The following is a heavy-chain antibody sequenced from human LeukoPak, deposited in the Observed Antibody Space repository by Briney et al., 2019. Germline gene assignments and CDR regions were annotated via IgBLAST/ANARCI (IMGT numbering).Heavy chain of an antibody. D-gene: IGHD6-13*01. Sequence: SETLSLTCTVSGGSISSSSYYWGWIRQPPGKGLEWIGSIYYSGSTYYNPSLKSRVTISVDTSKNQFSLKLSSVTAADTAVYYCATGIAAAVNYFDSWGQGTLVTVSS. J-gene: IGHJ4*02. CDR2: IYYSGST. CDR1: GGSISSSSYY. CDR3: ATGIAAAVNYFDS. V-gene: IGHV4-39*01.